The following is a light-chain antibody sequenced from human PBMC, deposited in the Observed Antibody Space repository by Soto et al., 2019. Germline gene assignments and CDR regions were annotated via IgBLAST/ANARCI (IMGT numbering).Light chain of an antibody. CDR2: GAS. V-gene: IGKV3D-15*01. CDR3: QRYNSWPLT. CDR1: EGCRSR. J-gene: IGKJ1*01. Sequence: EVVMTQSPATLSVAPGERASLSCRASEGCRSRFAWFHPRPGQPPRLLIYGASTRATGIPARFSGSGSGTEFTLTISSLQSEDFGVYYCQRYNSWPLTFGQGTKWIS.